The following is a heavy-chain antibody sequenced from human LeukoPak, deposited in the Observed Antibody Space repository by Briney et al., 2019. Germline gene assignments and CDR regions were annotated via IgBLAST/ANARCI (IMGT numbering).Heavy chain of an antibody. D-gene: IGHD3-3*01. V-gene: IGHV4-34*01. CDR3: AVTRYDFWSGYKGWFDP. J-gene: IGHJ5*02. CDR2: INHSGST. Sequence: SETLSLTCSVHGGSFSGYYWSWIRQPPAKGLGLIREINHSGSTNYKPSLKSRVTISVDTPKNQFSLKLSSVTAADTAVYYCAVTRYDFWSGYKGWFDPWGQGTLVTVSS. CDR1: GGSFSGYY.